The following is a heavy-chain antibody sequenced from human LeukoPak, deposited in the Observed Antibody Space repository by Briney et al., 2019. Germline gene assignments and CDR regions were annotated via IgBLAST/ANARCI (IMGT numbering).Heavy chain of an antibody. D-gene: IGHD2-8*01. CDR3: ARDTPPQVYDNGWYPLYY. CDR1: GFTFSTYG. V-gene: IGHV3-33*01. CDR2: IWQDESKR. Sequence: GRSLRLSCVASGFTFSTYGMHWVRQGPGKGLEWVAIIWQDESKRYYGDTMKGRFTISRDNSKNTLYPQINSLRAEETALYYCARDTPPQVYDNGWYPLYYWGQGTLVTVSS. J-gene: IGHJ4*02.